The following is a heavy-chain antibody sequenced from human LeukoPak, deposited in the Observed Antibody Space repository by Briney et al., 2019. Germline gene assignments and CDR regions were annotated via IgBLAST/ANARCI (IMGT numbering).Heavy chain of an antibody. CDR1: GFTFSNYA. CDR2: IIGSGGRK. V-gene: IGHV3-23*01. D-gene: IGHD6-19*01. CDR3: ARNPGYDRGWYYFDY. Sequence: PGESLRLSCAASGFTFSNYAMSWVRQAPGKGLEWVSIIIGSGGRKHYADSVKGRFTISRDNSENTLYLQMNSLRADDTAVYYCARNPGYDRGWYYFDYWGQGTLVTVSS. J-gene: IGHJ4*02.